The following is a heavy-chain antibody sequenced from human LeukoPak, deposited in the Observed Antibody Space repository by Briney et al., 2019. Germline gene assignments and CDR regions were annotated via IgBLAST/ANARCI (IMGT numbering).Heavy chain of an antibody. CDR2: ISSTSSTI. Sequence: GGSLRLSCADSGFTFSSYSMNWGRQAPGKGLEWVSYISSTSSTIYSADSVKGRFTISRDNAKNSLYLQMQSLGAEDTAVYYCARVKRDYSNYGGGYYYYMDVWGKGTTVTVSS. V-gene: IGHV3-48*04. J-gene: IGHJ6*03. D-gene: IGHD4-11*01. CDR3: ARVKRDYSNYGGGYYYYMDV. CDR1: GFTFSSYS.